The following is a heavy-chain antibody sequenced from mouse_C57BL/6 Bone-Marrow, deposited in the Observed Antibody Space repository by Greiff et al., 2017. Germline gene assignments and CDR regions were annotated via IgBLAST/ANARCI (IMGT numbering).Heavy chain of an antibody. CDR1: GYAFSSSW. J-gene: IGHJ1*03. V-gene: IGHV1-82*01. CDR2: IYPGDGDT. Sequence: VKLQESGPELVKPGASVKISCKASGYAFSSSWMNWVKQRPGKGLEWIGRIYPGDGDTNYNGKFKGKATLTADKSSSTADMQLSSLTSEDSAVYFCARSDYYGSSLWYFDVWGTGTTVTVSS. CDR3: ARSDYYGSSLWYFDV. D-gene: IGHD1-1*01.